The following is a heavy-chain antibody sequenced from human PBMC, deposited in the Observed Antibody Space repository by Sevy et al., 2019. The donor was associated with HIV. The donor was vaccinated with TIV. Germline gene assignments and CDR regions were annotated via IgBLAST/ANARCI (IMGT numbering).Heavy chain of an antibody. CDR1: GFTFSTYA. J-gene: IGHJ5*02. CDR2: IGGGVHST. Sequence: GGSLRLSCAASGFTFSTYAMSWVRQAPGKGLQWVSGIGGGVHSTYYADSVKGRFTVSRDNSNNPLYLQMISLRAEDTAIYYCAKDARYHSDSSGYYKSWGQGTLVTVSS. V-gene: IGHV3-23*01. D-gene: IGHD3-22*01. CDR3: AKDARYHSDSSGYYKS.